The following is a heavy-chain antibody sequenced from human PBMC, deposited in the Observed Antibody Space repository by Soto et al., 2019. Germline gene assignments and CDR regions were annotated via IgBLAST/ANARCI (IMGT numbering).Heavy chain of an antibody. V-gene: IGHV4-31*03. J-gene: IGHJ4*02. CDR1: GGSISSGGYY. CDR3: ARVPYCGGDCYPLIDY. Sequence: PSETLSLTCTVSGGSISSGGYYWSWIRQHPGKGLEWIGYIYYSGSTYYNPSLKSRVTISVDTSKNQFSLKLSSVTAADTAVYYCARVPYCGGDCYPLIDYWGQGTLVTVSS. CDR2: IYYSGST. D-gene: IGHD2-21*02.